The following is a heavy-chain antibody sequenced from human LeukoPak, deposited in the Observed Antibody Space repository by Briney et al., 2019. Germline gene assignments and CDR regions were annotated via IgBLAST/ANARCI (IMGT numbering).Heavy chain of an antibody. CDR1: GGSISSYY. V-gene: IGHV4-59*01. CDR3: AGTYYGFWSGYYPHYYYYYMDV. D-gene: IGHD3-3*01. CDR2: IYYSGST. J-gene: IGHJ6*03. Sequence: SETLSLTCTVSGGSISSYYWSWIRQPPGKGLEWIGYIYYSGSTNYNPSLKSRVTISVDTSKNQFSLKLSSVTDADTAVYYCAGTYYGFWSGYYPHYYYYYMDVWGKGTTVTVSS.